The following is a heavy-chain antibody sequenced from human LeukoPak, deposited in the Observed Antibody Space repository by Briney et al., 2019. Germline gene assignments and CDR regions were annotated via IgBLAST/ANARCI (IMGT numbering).Heavy chain of an antibody. D-gene: IGHD6-19*01. CDR1: GFTFSRYA. J-gene: IGHJ4*02. Sequence: GSLRLSCAASGFTFSRYAMSSVRQAPGKGLEWVSAISGSGGSTYYADSVKGRFTISRDNSKNTLYLQMNSLRAEDTAVYYCAKGLAVAGLPFDYWGQGTLVTVSS. V-gene: IGHV3-23*01. CDR2: ISGSGGST. CDR3: AKGLAVAGLPFDY.